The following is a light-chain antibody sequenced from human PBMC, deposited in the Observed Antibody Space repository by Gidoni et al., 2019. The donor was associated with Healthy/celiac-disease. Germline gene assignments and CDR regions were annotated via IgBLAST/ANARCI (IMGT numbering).Light chain of an antibody. J-gene: IGKJ2*01. V-gene: IGKV3-15*01. CDR2: DAA. CDR3: RQYNNWPPYT. CDR1: QSVSSS. Sequence: EIVMTQSPATLSVSPGERATLSCRASQSVSSSLACYQQKPGQAPRLLIYDAATRTTGIPARCCSSRSGAKDTITISSLQADDYAVYYCRQYNNWPPYTFGQGTKLEIK.